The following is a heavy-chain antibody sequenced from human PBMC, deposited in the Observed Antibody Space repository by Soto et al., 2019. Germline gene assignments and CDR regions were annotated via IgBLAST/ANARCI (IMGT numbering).Heavy chain of an antibody. CDR3: VRGVLS. CDR2: IHHRGST. Sequence: QVQLQESGPGLVKASQTLSLTCNVSGGSINSGGYYWTWIRQHPGKGLEWIGNIHHRGSTFYNPSLKSRVSISVGTSKNQFSLKLSSVTAADTAVYFCVRGVLSWGQGTLVTVSS. D-gene: IGHD3-10*01. CDR1: GGSINSGGYY. V-gene: IGHV4-31*03. J-gene: IGHJ1*01.